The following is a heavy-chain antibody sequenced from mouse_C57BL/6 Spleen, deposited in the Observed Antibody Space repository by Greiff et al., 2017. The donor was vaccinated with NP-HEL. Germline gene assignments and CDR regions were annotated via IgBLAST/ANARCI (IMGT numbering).Heavy chain of an antibody. CDR2: INSNGGST. D-gene: IGHD3-3*01. V-gene: IGHV5-6-3*01. Sequence: EVQGVESGGGLVQPGGFLKLSCAASGFTFSSYGMSWVRQTPDKRLELVATINSNGGSTYYPGSVKGRFTISRDNAKNTLYLQMSSLKYEDRAMYYCTRRARTINWGQGSALTVAS. CDR1: GFTFSSYG. J-gene: IGHJ2*01. CDR3: TRRARTIN.